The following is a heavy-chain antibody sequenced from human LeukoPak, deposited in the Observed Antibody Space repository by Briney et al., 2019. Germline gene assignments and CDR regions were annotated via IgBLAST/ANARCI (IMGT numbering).Heavy chain of an antibody. Sequence: GGSLRLSCAASGFTFNSYWIHWVRQAPGKGLVWVSRINTDGSRTNYADSVKGRFTISRDNSKNTLYLQMNSLRAEDTAVYYCAKTYSIVVVPAFDYWGQGTLVTVSS. CDR1: GFTFNSYW. V-gene: IGHV3-74*01. D-gene: IGHD2-2*01. CDR2: INTDGSRT. J-gene: IGHJ4*02. CDR3: AKTYSIVVVPAFDY.